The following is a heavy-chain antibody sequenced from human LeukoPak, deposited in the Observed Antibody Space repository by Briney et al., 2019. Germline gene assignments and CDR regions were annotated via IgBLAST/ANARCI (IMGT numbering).Heavy chain of an antibody. V-gene: IGHV5-51*01. Sequence: GESLKISCKGSGYSFTTHWIGWVRQMPGKGVEWMVIIYPGDSATRYSPSFQGHVTISADKSISTAYLQWSSLKASDTAMYYCAKHGSGYKPDYWGQGTLVTVSS. CDR2: IYPGDSAT. CDR3: AKHGSGYKPDY. D-gene: IGHD5-12*01. J-gene: IGHJ4*02. CDR1: GYSFTTHW.